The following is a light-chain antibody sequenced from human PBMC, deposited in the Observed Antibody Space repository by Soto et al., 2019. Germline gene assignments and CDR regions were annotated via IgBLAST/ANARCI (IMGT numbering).Light chain of an antibody. J-gene: IGKJ1*01. Sequence: EIVMTQSPAAVSASPGERATLCCRASQSVRSNLAWYQQKPGQAPRLLIYGASTRATGITARFSGSGSGTDFTLTISRLEPEDFAVYYCQQYGSSPRTFGQGTQVAIK. CDR2: GAS. CDR3: QQYGSSPRT. CDR1: QSVRSN. V-gene: IGKV3-15*01.